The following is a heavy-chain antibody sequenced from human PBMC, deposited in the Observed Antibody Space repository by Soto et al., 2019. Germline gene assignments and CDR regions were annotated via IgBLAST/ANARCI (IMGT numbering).Heavy chain of an antibody. Sequence: SETLSLTCTVSGGAVSSGTYYWSWIRQPPGKGLEWIGHIYFTGSTNYNPSLKSRVTMSLDTSRSQFSLKLSSVTAADTAVYYCTRGPPRVQWFDPWGLGTLVTVSS. V-gene: IGHV4-61*01. J-gene: IGHJ5*02. CDR1: GGAVSSGTYY. CDR3: TRGPPRVQWFDP. CDR2: IYFTGST.